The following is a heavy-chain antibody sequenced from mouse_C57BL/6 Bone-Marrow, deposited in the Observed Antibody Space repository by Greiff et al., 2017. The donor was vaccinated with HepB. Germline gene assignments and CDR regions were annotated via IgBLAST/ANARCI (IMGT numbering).Heavy chain of an antibody. D-gene: IGHD2-4*01. J-gene: IGHJ4*01. CDR2: IDPENGDT. CDR1: GFNIKDDY. V-gene: IGHV14-4*01. Sequence: VQLQQSGAEPVRPGASVKLSCTASGFNIKDDYMHWVKQRPEQGLEWIGWIDPENGDTEYASKFQGKATITADTSSNTAYLQLSSLTSEDTAVYYCTTGGYYDYGYAMDYWGQGTSVTVSS. CDR3: TTGGYYDYGYAMDY.